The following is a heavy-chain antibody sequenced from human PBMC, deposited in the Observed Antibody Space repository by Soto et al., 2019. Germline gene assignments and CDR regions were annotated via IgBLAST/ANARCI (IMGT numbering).Heavy chain of an antibody. CDR1: GGSFSGYY. D-gene: IGHD2-15*01. CDR3: ARGYCSGGSCYPSRAGYCSYGMDV. Sequence: QVQLQQWGAGLLKPSETLSLTCAVYGGSFSGYYWSWIRQPPRKGLERIGEINHSGSTNYNPSLKLRVAISVDTSKNQCSRRLSSVNAAGTAVYDCARGYCSGGSCYPSRAGYCSYGMDVWGQGTKVTVSS. V-gene: IGHV4-34*01. J-gene: IGHJ6*02. CDR2: INHSGST.